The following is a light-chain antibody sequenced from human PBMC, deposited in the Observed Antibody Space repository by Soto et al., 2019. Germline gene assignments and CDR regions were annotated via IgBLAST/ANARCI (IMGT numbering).Light chain of an antibody. V-gene: IGLV2-14*03. CDR2: DVT. CDR1: STDVGGHYY. Sequence: QSALTQPASVSGSPGQSITISCTGSSTDVGGHYYVSWYQQHPGKAPKLIIYDVTDRPSGVSHRFSGSKSGNTASLTISGLQAEDEADYYCTSYTCTNSYVAVGKGTKVTVL. J-gene: IGLJ6*01. CDR3: TSYTCTNSYVA.